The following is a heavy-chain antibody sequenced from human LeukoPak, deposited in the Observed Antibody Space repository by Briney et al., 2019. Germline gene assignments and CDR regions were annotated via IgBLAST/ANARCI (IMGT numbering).Heavy chain of an antibody. J-gene: IGHJ4*02. CDR2: IYSSGAT. Sequence: PSETLSLICTVSGGSITTYNWIWIRQTPGQALEGIGHIYSSGATKYNPSLKSRATILLDTSKNQLSLKLSSVSAADTAVYYCARRTPGPQLDEYVAYFFDHWGQGTQVTVSS. CDR1: GGSITTYN. CDR3: ARRTPGPQLDEYVAYFFDH. V-gene: IGHV4-4*09. D-gene: IGHD2-2*01.